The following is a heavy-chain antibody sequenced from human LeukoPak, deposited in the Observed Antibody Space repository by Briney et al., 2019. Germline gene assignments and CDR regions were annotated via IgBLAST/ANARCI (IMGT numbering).Heavy chain of an antibody. CDR1: GGTFSSYA. V-gene: IGHV1-2*02. Sequence: ASVKVSCKASGGTFSSYAISWVRQAPGQGLEWMGWINPNSGGTNYAQKFQGRVTMTRDTSISTAYMELSRLRSDDTAVYYCARERDAFDIWGQGTMVTVSS. J-gene: IGHJ3*02. CDR2: INPNSGGT. CDR3: ARERDAFDI.